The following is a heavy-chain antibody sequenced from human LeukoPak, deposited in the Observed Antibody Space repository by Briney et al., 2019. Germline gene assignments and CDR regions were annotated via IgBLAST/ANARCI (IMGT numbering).Heavy chain of an antibody. CDR1: GFPFSNYW. J-gene: IGHJ4*02. Sequence: GGSLRLSCTASGFPFSNYWMHWVRQAPGKGLLWVSRINTDERTTDYADSVKGRFTISRDNSKNTLYLQMNSLRAEDTAVYYCAGVDYSSSWYSLSGYWGQGTLVTVSS. D-gene: IGHD6-13*01. CDR3: AGVDYSSSWYSLSGY. V-gene: IGHV3-74*01. CDR2: INTDERTT.